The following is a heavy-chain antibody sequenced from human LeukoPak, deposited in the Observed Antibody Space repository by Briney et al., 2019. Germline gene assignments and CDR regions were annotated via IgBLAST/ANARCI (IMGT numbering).Heavy chain of an antibody. Sequence: GGSLRLSCVASGFNVDDYALYWVRQAPGKGLEWISLISGDGKTTHYANSVKGRFTISRDNSENSLYLRMSSLRSEDTALYYCAKGVRSGTYYNCFDSWGQGTLVTVSS. D-gene: IGHD1-26*01. CDR3: AKGVRSGTYYNCFDS. V-gene: IGHV3-43*02. J-gene: IGHJ5*01. CDR2: ISGDGKTT. CDR1: GFNVDDYA.